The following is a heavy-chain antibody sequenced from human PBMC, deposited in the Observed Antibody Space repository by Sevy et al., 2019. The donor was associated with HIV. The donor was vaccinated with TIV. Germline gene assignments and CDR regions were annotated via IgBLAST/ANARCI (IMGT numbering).Heavy chain of an antibody. CDR3: AAAREYYSDSSGYFDY. CDR1: GYTLTQIS. D-gene: IGHD3-22*01. Sequence: ASLKVSCKVSGYTLTQISMHWVRQAPGKGLEWMGRFDPEDGTRIYAQKFQGRLIMTEDTSTDTAYMELSSLRSEDTAVYYCAAAREYYSDSSGYFDYWGQGTLVTVSS. V-gene: IGHV1-24*01. CDR2: FDPEDGTR. J-gene: IGHJ4*02.